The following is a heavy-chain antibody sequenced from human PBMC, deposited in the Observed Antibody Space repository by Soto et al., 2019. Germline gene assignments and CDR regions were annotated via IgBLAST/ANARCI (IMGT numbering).Heavy chain of an antibody. Sequence: SGPTLVNPTQTLTLTCTFSGFSLSSSGVGVGWFRQSPGKALEWLALIYSDDNKRYSPSLKSRLSITKDTSKNQVVLTMTNVDPVDTATYYCAHRLRFTISSLGNWFDPWGQGTLVTVSS. V-gene: IGHV2-5*02. D-gene: IGHD3-16*01. CDR1: GFSLSSSGVG. J-gene: IGHJ5*02. CDR3: AHRLRFTISSLGNWFDP. CDR2: IYSDDNK.